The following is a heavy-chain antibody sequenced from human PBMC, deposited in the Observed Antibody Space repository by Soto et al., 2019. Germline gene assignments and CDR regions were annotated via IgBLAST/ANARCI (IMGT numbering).Heavy chain of an antibody. CDR2: ISAYDGKT. CDR3: ARDPHEFWTSYWFDP. Sequence: SLKVSCKTSGYPFNTYGINCVRQPPGQGLELMGCISAYDGKTTYAEKFQGRVTLTTDTSTSTAYMELRSLRSDDTAIYYCARDPHEFWTSYWFDPWGQGTPVTVSS. J-gene: IGHJ5*02. CDR1: GYPFNTYG. D-gene: IGHD3-3*01. V-gene: IGHV1-18*01.